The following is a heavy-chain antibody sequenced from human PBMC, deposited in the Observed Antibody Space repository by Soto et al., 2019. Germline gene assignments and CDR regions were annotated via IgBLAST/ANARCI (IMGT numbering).Heavy chain of an antibody. D-gene: IGHD6-19*01. CDR1: GGSISSYY. V-gene: IGHV4-59*01. J-gene: IGHJ4*02. CDR3: ARVHSRGSAWHFDY. Sequence: QVQLQESGPGLVKPSETLSLTCTVSGGSISSYYWSWIRQPPGKGLEWIGYIYYSGSTNYNPSLKSRVTISVDTSEYQFSLKLSSVTAADTAVYYCARVHSRGSAWHFDYWGQGTLVTVSS. CDR2: IYYSGST.